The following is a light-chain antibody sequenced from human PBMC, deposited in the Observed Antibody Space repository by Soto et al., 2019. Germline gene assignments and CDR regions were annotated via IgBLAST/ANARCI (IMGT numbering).Light chain of an antibody. Sequence: EIVMTQSPATLSVSPGERATLSCRASQSVSSSYLAWYQQKPGQAPRLLIYGASTRATGIPARFSGSGSGTEFTLTISSLQSEDFAVYYCQQYSGWPLTFGRGTKVDIK. CDR2: GAS. CDR1: QSVSSSY. J-gene: IGKJ1*01. V-gene: IGKV3-15*01. CDR3: QQYSGWPLT.